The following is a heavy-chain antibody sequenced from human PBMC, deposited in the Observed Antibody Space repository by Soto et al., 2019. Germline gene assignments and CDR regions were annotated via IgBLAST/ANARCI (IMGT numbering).Heavy chain of an antibody. D-gene: IGHD6-13*01. CDR2: IYWNDDK. V-gene: IGHV2-5*01. CDR1: GFSLSTSGVG. CDR3: ARQVGVAAAINWFDP. Sequence: GSDPTLVNPTQTLTLTCTFSGFSLSTSGVGVGWIRQPPGKALEWLALIYWNDDKRYSPPLKSRLTITKDTSKNQVVLTMTNMDPVDTATYYCARQVGVAAAINWFDPWGQGTLVTVSS. J-gene: IGHJ5*02.